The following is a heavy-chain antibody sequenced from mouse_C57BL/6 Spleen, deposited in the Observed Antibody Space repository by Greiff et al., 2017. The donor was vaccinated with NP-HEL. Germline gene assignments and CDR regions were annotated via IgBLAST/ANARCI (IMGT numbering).Heavy chain of an antibody. V-gene: IGHV1-42*01. CDR2: INPRTGGT. J-gene: IGHJ2*01. D-gene: IGHD2-5*01. CDR3: ARLYYSNNPIDY. CDR1: GYSFTGYY. Sequence: VQLQQSGPELVKPGASVKISCKASGYSFTGYYMNWVKQSPEKSLEWIGEINPRTGGTTYNQKFKAKATLTVDKSSSTAYRQLRSLTSEDSAVYYCARLYYSNNPIDYWGQGTTLTVSS.